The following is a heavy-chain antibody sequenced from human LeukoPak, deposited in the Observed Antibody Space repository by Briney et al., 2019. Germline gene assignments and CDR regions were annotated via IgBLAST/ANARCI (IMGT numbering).Heavy chain of an antibody. Sequence: GGSLRLSCAASGFTFSSYSMNWVRQAPGKGLEWVSSISSSSSYIYYADSVKGRFTISRDNSKNTLYLQMNSLRAEDTAVYYCAKFLPTHIVVANYYFDYWGQGTLVTVSS. CDR3: AKFLPTHIVVANYYFDY. CDR2: ISSSSSYI. CDR1: GFTFSSYS. D-gene: IGHD2-21*01. V-gene: IGHV3-21*04. J-gene: IGHJ4*02.